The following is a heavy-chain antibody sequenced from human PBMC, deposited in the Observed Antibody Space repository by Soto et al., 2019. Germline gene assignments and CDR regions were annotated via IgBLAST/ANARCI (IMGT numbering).Heavy chain of an antibody. CDR3: ARQSGVIITLGWFDP. V-gene: IGHV3-23*01. CDR2: ISGSDGRT. Sequence: GSLRLSCAASGFTFSSSAMNWVRQAPGKGLEWVSVISGSDGRTYYADSVKGRFTISRDNSKNTLYLDINSLRAEDTAVYYCARQSGVIITLGWFDPWGQGTLVTVSS. J-gene: IGHJ5*02. CDR1: GFTFSSSA. D-gene: IGHD3-10*01.